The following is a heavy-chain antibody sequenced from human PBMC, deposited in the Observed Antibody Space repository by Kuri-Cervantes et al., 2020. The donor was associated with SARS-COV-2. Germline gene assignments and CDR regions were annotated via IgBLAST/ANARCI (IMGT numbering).Heavy chain of an antibody. CDR3: TTEEIVVVPAARIGDYYYYYYGMDV. CDR1: GFTFSSCV. D-gene: IGHD2-2*01. Sequence: GESLKISCAASGFTFSSCVLHWVRQAPGKGLEWVAIISYDGSNKDYADSVKGRFTISRDNSRNTLYLQMNSLRAEDTAVYYCTTEEIVVVPAARIGDYYYYYYGMDVWGQGTTVTVSS. V-gene: IGHV3-30-3*01. CDR2: ISYDGSNK. J-gene: IGHJ6*02.